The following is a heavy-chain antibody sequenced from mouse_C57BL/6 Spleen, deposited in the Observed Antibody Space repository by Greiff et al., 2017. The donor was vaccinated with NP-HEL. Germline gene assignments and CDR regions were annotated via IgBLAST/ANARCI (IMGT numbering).Heavy chain of an antibody. CDR1: GFTFSDYG. V-gene: IGHV5-17*01. CDR2: ISSGGSTI. CDR3: ARDYDDMDY. Sequence: EVQVVESGGGLVKPGGSLKLSCAASGFTFSDYGMHWVRQAPEKGLEWVAYISSGGSTIYYADTVKGRFTISRDNAKNTLFLQMTSLRSEDTAMYYCARDYDDMDYWGQGTSVTVSS. J-gene: IGHJ4*01.